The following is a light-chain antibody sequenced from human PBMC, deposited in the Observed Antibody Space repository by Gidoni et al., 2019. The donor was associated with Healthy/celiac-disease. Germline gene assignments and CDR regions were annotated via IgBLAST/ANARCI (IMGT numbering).Light chain of an antibody. CDR3: QQYNNWPIT. Sequence: EIVMTQSPATLSVSPGERATLSCRASQSVSSTLAWYQQKPGHAPRLLIYGASTRATGIPARFSGSGSGTEFTRTISSLQSEDFAVYYCQQYNNWPITFGQGTRLEIK. V-gene: IGKV3-15*01. CDR1: QSVSST. J-gene: IGKJ5*01. CDR2: GAS.